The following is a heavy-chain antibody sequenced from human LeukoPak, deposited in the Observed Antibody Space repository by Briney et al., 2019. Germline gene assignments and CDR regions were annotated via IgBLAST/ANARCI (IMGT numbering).Heavy chain of an antibody. CDR1: GVSISSYY. V-gene: IGHV4-59*01. CDR2: IYYSGST. D-gene: IGHD2-21*01. Sequence: SETLSLTCTVSGVSISSYYWSWIRQPPGKGLEWIGYIYYSGSTNYNPSLKSRVTISVDTSKNQFSLKLSSVTAADTAVYYCARAGAGFPGAFDIWGQGTMVTVSS. J-gene: IGHJ3*02. CDR3: ARAGAGFPGAFDI.